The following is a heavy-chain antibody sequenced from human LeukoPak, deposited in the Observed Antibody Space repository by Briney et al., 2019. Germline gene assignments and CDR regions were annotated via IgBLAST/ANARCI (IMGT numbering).Heavy chain of an antibody. D-gene: IGHD7-27*01. CDR2: ITVSGGST. J-gene: IGHJ4*02. CDR3: AKANWGSGY. CDR1: GFTFSSDA. V-gene: IGHV3-23*01. Sequence: QPGGSLRLSCASSGFTFSSDAMSWVRQAPGKGLEWVSTITVSGGSTYYADSVKGRFTISRDDSKNTLDLQMNSLRAEDTAVYYCAKANWGSGYWGQGTLVAVSS.